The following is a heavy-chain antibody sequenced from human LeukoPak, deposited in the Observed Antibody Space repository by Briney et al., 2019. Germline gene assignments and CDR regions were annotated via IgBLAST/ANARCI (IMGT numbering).Heavy chain of an antibody. D-gene: IGHD1-26*01. Sequence: ASVKVSCRASGYTFTGYYMHWVRQAPGQGLEWMGWINPNSGGTNYAQKFQGSVTKTRDTSISTVYMELSRLRSDDTAVYYCARASGSYWWFDSWGQGTLVTVSS. V-gene: IGHV1-2*02. CDR2: INPNSGGT. CDR3: ARASGSYWWFDS. J-gene: IGHJ5*01. CDR1: GYTFTGYY.